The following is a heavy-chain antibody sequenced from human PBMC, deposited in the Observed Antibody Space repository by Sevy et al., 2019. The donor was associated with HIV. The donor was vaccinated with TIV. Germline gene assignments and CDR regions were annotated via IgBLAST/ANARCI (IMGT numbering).Heavy chain of an antibody. Sequence: GGSLRLSCAASGFTFSNYWMSWVRQAPGKGLECVANINQDGSEKYYLDSVKGRFIVSRDNAKNSLYLQMNSLRAEDSAVYYCVREQITGSKPDYFYSWGQGTLVTVSS. CDR2: INQDGSEK. J-gene: IGHJ4*02. D-gene: IGHD1-7*01. V-gene: IGHV3-7*01. CDR3: VREQITGSKPDYFYS. CDR1: GFTFSNYW.